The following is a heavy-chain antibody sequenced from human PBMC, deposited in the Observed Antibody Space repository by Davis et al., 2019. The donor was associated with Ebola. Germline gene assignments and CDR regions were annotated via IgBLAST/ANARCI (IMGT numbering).Heavy chain of an antibody. J-gene: IGHJ4*02. CDR1: GGSFSGYY. CDR2: INHSGST. Sequence: PSETLSLTCAVYGGSFSGYYWSWIRQPPGKGLEWNGEINHSGSTNYNPSLKSRVTISVDTSKNQFSLKLSSVTAADTAVYYCARGEVGRDYWGQGTLVTVSS. CDR3: ARGEVGRDY. D-gene: IGHD1-26*01. V-gene: IGHV4-34*01.